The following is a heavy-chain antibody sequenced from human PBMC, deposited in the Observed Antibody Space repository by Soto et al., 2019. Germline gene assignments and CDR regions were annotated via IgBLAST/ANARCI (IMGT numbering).Heavy chain of an antibody. Sequence: SETLSLTCAVYGGSFSGYYWSWIRQPPGKGLEWIGEINHSGSTNYNPSLKSRVTISVDTSKNQFSLKLSSVTAADTAVYYCARESRITIFGVVSPFDYWGQGTLVTVSS. D-gene: IGHD3-3*01. V-gene: IGHV4-34*09. CDR3: ARESRITIFGVVSPFDY. CDR1: GGSFSGYY. CDR2: INHSGST. J-gene: IGHJ4*02.